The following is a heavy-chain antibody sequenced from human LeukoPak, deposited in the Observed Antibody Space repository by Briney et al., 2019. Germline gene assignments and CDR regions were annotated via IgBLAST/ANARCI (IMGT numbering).Heavy chain of an antibody. J-gene: IGHJ1*01. V-gene: IGHV3-23*01. CDR3: AKDYKVGYGGNSEYFQH. CDR2: ISGGGGST. D-gene: IGHD4-23*01. CDR1: GFTFSTYA. Sequence: PGGSLRLSCAASGFTFSTYAMSWVRQAPGEGLEWVSAISGGGGSTYYADSVKGRFTISRDNSKNTLYLQMNSLRAEDTAVYYCAKDYKVGYGGNSEYFQHWGQGTLVTVSS.